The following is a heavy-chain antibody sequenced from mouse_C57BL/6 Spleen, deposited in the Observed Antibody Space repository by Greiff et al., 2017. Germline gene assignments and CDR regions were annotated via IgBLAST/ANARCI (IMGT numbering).Heavy chain of an antibody. D-gene: IGHD1-1*01. V-gene: IGHV2-5*01. Sequence: LQQSGPGLVQPSQSLSITCTVPGFSLTSYGVHWVRQSPGKGLEWLGVIWRGGSTDYNAAFMSRLSITKDNSKSQVCFKMNSLQADDTAIYYWAKDDTTVVGYFDVWGTGTTVTVSS. J-gene: IGHJ1*03. CDR2: IWRGGST. CDR3: AKDDTTVVGYFDV. CDR1: GFSLTSYG.